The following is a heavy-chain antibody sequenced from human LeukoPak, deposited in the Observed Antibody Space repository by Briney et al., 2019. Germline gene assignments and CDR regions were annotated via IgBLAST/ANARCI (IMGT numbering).Heavy chain of an antibody. D-gene: IGHD6-13*01. J-gene: IGHJ5*02. CDR1: GYTFTSYY. CDR3: AREGKRSSSWAITPKNWFDP. CDR2: INPSGGST. Sequence: ASVKVSCKASGYTFTSYYMHWVRQAPGQGLEWMGIINPSGGSTSYAQKFQGRVTMTRDTSTSTVYMELSSLRSEDTAVYYCAREGKRSSSWAITPKNWFDPWGQGTLVTVSS. V-gene: IGHV1-46*01.